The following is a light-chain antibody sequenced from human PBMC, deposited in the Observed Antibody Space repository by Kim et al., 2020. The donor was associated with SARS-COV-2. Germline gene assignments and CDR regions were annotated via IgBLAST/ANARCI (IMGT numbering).Light chain of an antibody. V-gene: IGLV3-21*04. CDR1: NIGSKS. J-gene: IGLJ2*01. CDR3: QVWDRSSAHRV. CDR2: YDS. Sequence: SYELTQPPSVSVAPGKTARITCGGNNIGSKSVHWYQQKPGQAPVLVIYYDSDRPSGIPERFSGSNSGNTATLTISRVEAGDEADYYCQVWDRSSAHRVFG.